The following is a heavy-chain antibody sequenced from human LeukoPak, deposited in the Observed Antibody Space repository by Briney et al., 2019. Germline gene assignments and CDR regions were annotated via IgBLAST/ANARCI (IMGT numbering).Heavy chain of an antibody. CDR2: IIPIFGTA. D-gene: IGHD2-21*02. V-gene: IGHV1-69*13. CDR1: GGTFISYA. J-gene: IGHJ6*02. Sequence: SVKVSCKASGGTFISYAISWVRQAPGQGLEWMGGIIPIFGTANYAQKFQGRVTITADESTSTAYMELSSLRSEDTAVYYCARRHIVVVTAPGGMDVWGQGTTVTVSS. CDR3: ARRHIVVVTAPGGMDV.